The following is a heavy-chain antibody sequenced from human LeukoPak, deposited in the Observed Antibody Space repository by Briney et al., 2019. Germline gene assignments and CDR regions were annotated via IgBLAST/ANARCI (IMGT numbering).Heavy chain of an antibody. V-gene: IGHV4-34*01. CDR1: GGSFSGYY. Sequence: SETLSLTCAVYGGSFSGYYWSWIRQPPGKGLEWIGEINHSGSTNYNPSLRSRVTISVDTSKNQFSLKLSSVTAADTAVYYCARGWGITMVRGVIPRIDYWGQGTLVTVSS. J-gene: IGHJ4*02. CDR2: INHSGST. D-gene: IGHD3-10*01. CDR3: ARGWGITMVRGVIPRIDY.